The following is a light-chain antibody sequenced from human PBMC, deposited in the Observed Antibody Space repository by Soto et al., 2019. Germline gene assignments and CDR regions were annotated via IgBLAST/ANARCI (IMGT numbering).Light chain of an antibody. CDR3: QSYDTRLRGSV. CDR1: SXNIGAGFA. V-gene: IGLV1-40*01. CDR2: GNS. J-gene: IGLJ3*02. Sequence: QSVLTQPPXVSGAPXXXXTIAXTGSSXNIGAGFAVHWYQQLPGTAPKLLISGNSNRPSGVPDRFSGSRSGTSASLAITGLQADDEADYYCQSYDTRLRGSVFGGGTKLTVL.